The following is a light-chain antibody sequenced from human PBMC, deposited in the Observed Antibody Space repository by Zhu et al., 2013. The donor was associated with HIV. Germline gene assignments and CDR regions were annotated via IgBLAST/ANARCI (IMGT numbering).Light chain of an antibody. CDR3: LQDCTYPFT. CDR2: GAS. Sequence: EVVMTQSPATLSLSPGERASLSCRASHSVSSDVAWYQQKPGQAPRLLIYGASTRATDIPARFSGSGSGTEFTLTISRLQPEDFATYYCLQDCTYPFTFGPGTKVDIK. J-gene: IGKJ3*01. CDR1: HSVSSD. V-gene: IGKV3-15*01.